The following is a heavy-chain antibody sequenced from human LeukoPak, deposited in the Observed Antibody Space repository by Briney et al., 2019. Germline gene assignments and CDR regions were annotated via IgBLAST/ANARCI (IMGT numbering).Heavy chain of an antibody. D-gene: IGHD2-2*03. CDR3: ARAALDQVYYYYYGMDV. CDR1: GFTVSSNY. Sequence: PGGSLRLSCAASGFTVSSNYMSWVRQAPGKGLEWVSVIYSGGSTYYADSVKGRFTISRHNSKNTLYLQMNSLRAEDTAVYYCARAALDQVYYYYYGMDVWGQGTTVTVSS. J-gene: IGHJ6*02. CDR2: IYSGGST. V-gene: IGHV3-53*04.